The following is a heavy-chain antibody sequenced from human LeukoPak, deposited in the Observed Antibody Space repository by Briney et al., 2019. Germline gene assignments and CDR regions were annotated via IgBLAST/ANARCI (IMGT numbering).Heavy chain of an antibody. Sequence: GGSLRLSCAVSGFTLSSCGMHWVRQAPGKGLEWLAGISHDGGNKYYADSVKGRFTISRDNSKNTLDLQMNSLRAEDTALYYCAKETMVTLGPYFHYWGQGTQVTVSS. D-gene: IGHD4-23*01. CDR1: GFTLSSCG. V-gene: IGHV3-30*02. J-gene: IGHJ4*02. CDR2: ISHDGGNK. CDR3: AKETMVTLGPYFHY.